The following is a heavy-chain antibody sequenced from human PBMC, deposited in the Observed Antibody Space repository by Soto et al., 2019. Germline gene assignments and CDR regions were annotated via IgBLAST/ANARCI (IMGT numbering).Heavy chain of an antibody. CDR1: GYSFISYD. J-gene: IGHJ6*03. V-gene: IGHV1-8*01. Sequence: ASVKVSCKAAGYSFISYDMNWVRQATGQGLEWMGWMNPISTNTGYAQKFQGRVSMTRDNSISTAYMELSSLSSEDTAVYYCVGPRGGLPNYSYNRDVGGEGTTAPASS. CDR2: MNPISTNT. CDR3: VGPRGGLPNYSYNRDV. D-gene: IGHD3-10*01.